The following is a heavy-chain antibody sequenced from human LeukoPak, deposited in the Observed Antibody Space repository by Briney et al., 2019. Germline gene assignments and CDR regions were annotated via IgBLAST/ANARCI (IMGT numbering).Heavy chain of an antibody. V-gene: IGHV3-53*01. CDR3: ARRAGAYSHPYDY. Sequence: GGSLRLSCTVSGFTVSSNSMSWVRQAPGKGLEWVSFIYSDNTHYSDSVKGRFTISRDNSKNTLYIQMNSLRAEDTAVYYCARRAGAYSHPYDYWGQGTLVTVSS. D-gene: IGHD4/OR15-4a*01. CDR2: IYSDNT. CDR1: GFTVSSNS. J-gene: IGHJ4*02.